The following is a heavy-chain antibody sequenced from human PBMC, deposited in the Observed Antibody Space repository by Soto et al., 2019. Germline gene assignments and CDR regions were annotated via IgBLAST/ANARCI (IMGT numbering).Heavy chain of an antibody. D-gene: IGHD3-9*01. CDR2: ISGFNGKT. CDR3: GRARNYFRPAGANWLDL. CDR1: GYSFARYV. V-gene: IGHV1-18*01. J-gene: IGHJ5*01. Sequence: GASVKVSCKTSGYSFARYVVFWVRQAPGQGLEWLGWISGFNGKTEYSQTLRDRVTLTTDTSTGTAYLELRRLKSDDTDIYYCGRARNYFRPAGANWLDLCGPGTLVTVYS.